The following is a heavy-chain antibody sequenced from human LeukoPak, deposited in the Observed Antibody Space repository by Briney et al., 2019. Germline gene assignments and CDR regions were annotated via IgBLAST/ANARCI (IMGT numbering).Heavy chain of an antibody. V-gene: IGHV3-30*02. CDR2: IRYDGSNK. Sequence: PGGSLRLSCAASGFTFSSYGMHWVRQAPGKGLEWVAFIRYDGSNKYYADSVKGRFTISRDNSKNTLYLHVNSLRPEDTAVYYCAKSGLGSLDIWGQGTMVTVSS. J-gene: IGHJ3*02. CDR1: GFTFSSYG. CDR3: AKSGLGSLDI. D-gene: IGHD7-27*01.